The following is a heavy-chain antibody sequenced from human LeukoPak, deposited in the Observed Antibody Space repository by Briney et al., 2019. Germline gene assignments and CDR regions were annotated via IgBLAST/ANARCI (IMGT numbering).Heavy chain of an antibody. CDR2: IYYSGST. CDR1: GGSISSSSYY. J-gene: IGHJ5*02. V-gene: IGHV4-39*01. Sequence: PSETLSLTCTVSGGSISSSSYYWGWIRQPPGKGLEWIGSIYYSGSTYYNPSLKSRVTISVDTSKNQFSLKLSSVTAADTAVYYCARHVSGIAAAGANWLDPWGQGTLVTVSS. D-gene: IGHD6-13*01. CDR3: ARHVSGIAAAGANWLDP.